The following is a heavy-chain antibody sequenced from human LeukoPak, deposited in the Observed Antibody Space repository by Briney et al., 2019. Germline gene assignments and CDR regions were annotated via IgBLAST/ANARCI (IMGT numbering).Heavy chain of an antibody. J-gene: IGHJ4*02. CDR3: ARGAGINWGHFDY. V-gene: IGHV4-4*02. D-gene: IGHD7-27*01. CDR2: IYYSGST. Sequence: PSGTLSLTCAVSGGSISSSNWWSWVRQPPGKGLEWIGYIYYSGSTYYNPSLESRITISVDTSKKQFSLKLSSVTAADTAVYYCARGAGINWGHFDYWGQGTLVTVSS. CDR1: GGSISSSNW.